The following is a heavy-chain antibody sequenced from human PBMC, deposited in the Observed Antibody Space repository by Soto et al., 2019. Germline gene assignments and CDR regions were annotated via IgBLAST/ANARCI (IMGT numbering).Heavy chain of an antibody. V-gene: IGHV4-59*01. D-gene: IGHD3-9*01. CDR2: ISSSGTI. Sequence: QLQLQESGPGLVKPSETLSLTCSVSGGSIRDYFWTWIRQPPGKGLEWIGYISSSGTINYNSSLKSRVTIPLDTSRNHFSLKLSSVTAADTAVYFCARDRKLVIPGNYYYYGMDVWGQGTTVTVSS. CDR1: GGSIRDYF. CDR3: ARDRKLVIPGNYYYYGMDV. J-gene: IGHJ6*02.